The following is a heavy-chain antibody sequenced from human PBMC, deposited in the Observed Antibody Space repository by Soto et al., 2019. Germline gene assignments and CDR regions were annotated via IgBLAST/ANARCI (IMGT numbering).Heavy chain of an antibody. Sequence: SETLSLTCTVSGGSMSSSSYYWGWIRQPPGKGLEWIGSIYYSGSTYYNPSLKSRVTISVDTSKNQFSLKLSSVTAADTAVYYCAREQQLASNWFDPWGQGTLVT. CDR3: AREQQLASNWFDP. V-gene: IGHV4-39*02. CDR1: GGSMSSSSYY. J-gene: IGHJ5*02. CDR2: IYYSGST. D-gene: IGHD6-13*01.